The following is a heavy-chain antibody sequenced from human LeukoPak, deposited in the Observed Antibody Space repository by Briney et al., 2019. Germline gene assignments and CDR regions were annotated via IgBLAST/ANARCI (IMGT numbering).Heavy chain of an antibody. J-gene: IGHJ6*03. V-gene: IGHV1-2*02. CDR1: GYTFTGYY. CDR2: INPNSGGT. D-gene: IGHD1-1*01. Sequence: ASVKVSCKASGYTFTGYYMHWVRQAPGQGLEWMGWINPNSGGTNYAQKFQGRVTMTRDTSISTAYMELSRLRSDDTAVYYCARRYNWNDRHYYYYMDVWGKGTTVTVSS. CDR3: ARRYNWNDRHYYYYMDV.